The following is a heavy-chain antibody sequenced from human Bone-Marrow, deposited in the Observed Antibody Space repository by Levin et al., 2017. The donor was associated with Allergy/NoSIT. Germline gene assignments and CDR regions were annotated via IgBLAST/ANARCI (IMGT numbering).Heavy chain of an antibody. CDR3: ATTSASQAYFAEYFDY. J-gene: IGHJ4*02. V-gene: IGHV3-23*01. D-gene: IGHD2-21*01. CDR2: ISDTGGST. CDR1: GFTLSKYG. Sequence: GGSLRLSCAGSGFTLSKYGMSWFRQAPGKGLEWVSGISDTGGSTYYADSVKGRFTISRDSSKNTLSLQMSSLRAGDSAVYYCATTSASQAYFAEYFDYWGQGTLVTVSS.